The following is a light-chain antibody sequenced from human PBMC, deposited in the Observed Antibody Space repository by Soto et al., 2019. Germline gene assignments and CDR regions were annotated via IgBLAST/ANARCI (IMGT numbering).Light chain of an antibody. CDR2: EVS. Sequence: SVLTQPPSASWSIGQSVTISCPGTSSDVGGYNYVSWYQQHPGKAPKLMIYEVSERPSGVPDRFSGSKSGNTASLTVSGLQADDEADYYCSSYSGTNYHYVFGTGTKVTVL. CDR3: SSYSGTNYHYV. V-gene: IGLV2-8*01. CDR1: SSDVGGYNY. J-gene: IGLJ1*01.